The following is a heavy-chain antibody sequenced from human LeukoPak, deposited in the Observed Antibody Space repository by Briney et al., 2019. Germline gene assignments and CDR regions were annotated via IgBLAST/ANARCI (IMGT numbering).Heavy chain of an antibody. V-gene: IGHV1-69*04. CDR2: IIPILGIA. D-gene: IGHD5-18*01. CDR1: GGTFGSYA. Sequence: SVKVSCKASGGTFGSYAISWVRQAPGQGLEWIGRIIPILGIANYAQKFQGRVTITADKSTSTAYMELSSLRSEDTAVYYCARVDTAMVIDYWGQGTLVTVSS. J-gene: IGHJ4*02. CDR3: ARVDTAMVIDY.